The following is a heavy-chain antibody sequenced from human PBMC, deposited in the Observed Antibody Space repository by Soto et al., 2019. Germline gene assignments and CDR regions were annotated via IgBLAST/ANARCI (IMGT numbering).Heavy chain of an antibody. Sequence: GGSLRLSCSASGFIFSESTIYWVRQVPGKGLEAISAVSTSGRSTYYADSVKDRFTISRDNSKNTLLLQMGSLRPEDTAIYYCVKQAHGLDGVAFDYWGQGTQVTVSS. J-gene: IGHJ4*02. D-gene: IGHD2-15*01. CDR1: GFIFSEST. V-gene: IGHV3-64D*06. CDR2: VSTSGRST. CDR3: VKQAHGLDGVAFDY.